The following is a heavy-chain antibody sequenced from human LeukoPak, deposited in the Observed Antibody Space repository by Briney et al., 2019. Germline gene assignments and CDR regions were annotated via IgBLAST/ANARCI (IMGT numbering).Heavy chain of an antibody. D-gene: IGHD3-22*01. CDR2: IYYSGST. CDR1: GGSISSYY. CDR3: ARRSLPYYYDSSGHFDY. Sequence: SETLSLTCTVSGGSISSYYWSWIRQPPGKGLEWIGYIYYSGSTNYNPSLKSRVTISVDKSKNQFSLKLSSVTAADTAVYYCARRSLPYYYDSSGHFDYWGQGTLVTVSS. V-gene: IGHV4-59*12. J-gene: IGHJ4*02.